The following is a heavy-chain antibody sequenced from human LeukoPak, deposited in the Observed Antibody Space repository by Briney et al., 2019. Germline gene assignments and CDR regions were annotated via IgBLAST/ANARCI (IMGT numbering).Heavy chain of an antibody. CDR3: ARLRYNYYYYMDV. V-gene: IGHV4-39*01. CDR2: IYYSGST. J-gene: IGHJ6*03. D-gene: IGHD1-14*01. Sequence: SETLSLTCKVSGGSISSYYWGWIRQPPGKGLEWIGSIYYSGSTYYNPSLKSRVTISVDTSKNQFSLKLSSVTAADTAVYYCARLRYNYYYYMDVWGKGTTVTVSS. CDR1: GGSISSYY.